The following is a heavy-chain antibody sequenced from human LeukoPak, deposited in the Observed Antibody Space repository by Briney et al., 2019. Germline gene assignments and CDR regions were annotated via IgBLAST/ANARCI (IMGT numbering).Heavy chain of an antibody. CDR3: AKGGVTVFDY. CDR1: GFTFSSYA. CDR2: ISYDGSNK. Sequence: GSLRLSCAASGFTFSSYAMHWVRQAPGKGLEWVAVISYDGSNKYYADSVKGRFTISRDNSKNTLYLQMNSLRAEDTAVYYCAKGGVTVFDYWGQGTLVTVSS. D-gene: IGHD4-17*01. J-gene: IGHJ4*02. V-gene: IGHV3-30*04.